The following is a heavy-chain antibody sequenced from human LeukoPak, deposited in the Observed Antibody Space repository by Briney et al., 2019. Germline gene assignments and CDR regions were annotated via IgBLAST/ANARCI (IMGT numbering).Heavy chain of an antibody. V-gene: IGHV1-69*05. CDR1: GGTFSSYA. CDR3: ARDRAYSSRPYYFDY. Sequence: SVKVSCKAPGGTFSSYAISWVRQAPGQGLEWMGRIIPIFGTANYAQKFQGRVTITTDESTSTAYMELSSLRSEDTAVYYCARDRAYSSRPYYFDYWGQGTLVTVSS. J-gene: IGHJ4*02. CDR2: IIPIFGTA. D-gene: IGHD6-13*01.